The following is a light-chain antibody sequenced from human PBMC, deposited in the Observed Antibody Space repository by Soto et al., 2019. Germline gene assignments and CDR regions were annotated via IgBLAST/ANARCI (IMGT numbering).Light chain of an antibody. CDR1: QSVSNTY. CDR2: GAS. Sequence: IVLTQSPDTLSLSPGETATLSCRASQSVSNTYLAWYQQKPGQAPRLLIYGASGRATAIPDRFSGSGSGTDFTLTISRLEPEDFAVYYCQQYNDWPLTFGQGTKVDI. CDR3: QQYNDWPLT. V-gene: IGKV3-20*01. J-gene: IGKJ1*01.